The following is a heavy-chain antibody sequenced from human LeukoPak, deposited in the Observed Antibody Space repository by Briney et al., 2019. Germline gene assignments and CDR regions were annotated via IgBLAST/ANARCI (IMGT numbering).Heavy chain of an antibody. D-gene: IGHD3-22*01. CDR2: ISAYNGNT. V-gene: IGHV1-18*01. J-gene: IGHJ4*02. CDR1: GYTFTSYG. CDR3: ARVGVTMKQTTHFDH. Sequence: ASVTVSCKASGYTFTSYGISWVRQAPGQGLEWMGWISAYNGNTNYAQKLQGRVTMTTDTSTSTAYMELRSLRSDDTAVYYCARVGVTMKQTTHFDHWGQGTLVTVSS.